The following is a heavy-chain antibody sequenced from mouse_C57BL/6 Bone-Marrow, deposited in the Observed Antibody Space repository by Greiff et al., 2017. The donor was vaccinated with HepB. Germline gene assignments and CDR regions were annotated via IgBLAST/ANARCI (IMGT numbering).Heavy chain of an antibody. CDR1: GYSITSGYY. CDR2: ISYDGSN. CDR3: ARDSY. Sequence: EVQLQESGPGLVKPSQSLSLTCSVTGYSITSGYYWNWLRQFPGNKLEWMGDISYDGSNNYNPTLKNRISITRDTSKNQFFLKLNSVTTEDTATYYCARDSYWGQGTTLTVSS. J-gene: IGHJ2*01. V-gene: IGHV3-6*01.